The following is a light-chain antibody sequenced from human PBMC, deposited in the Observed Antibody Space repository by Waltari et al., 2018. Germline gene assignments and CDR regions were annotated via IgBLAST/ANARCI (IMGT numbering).Light chain of an antibody. V-gene: IGKV1-5*03. Sequence: DIQMTQSPSTLSASVGDRVTITCRASQNINTWLAWHQQKPGKAPKLLIYKASSLESGVPSRFSGSGSGTEFTLTISSLQPDDFATYYCLQYNGAPRTFGQWTKVEVK. CDR3: LQYNGAPRT. CDR1: QNINTW. CDR2: KAS. J-gene: IGKJ1*01.